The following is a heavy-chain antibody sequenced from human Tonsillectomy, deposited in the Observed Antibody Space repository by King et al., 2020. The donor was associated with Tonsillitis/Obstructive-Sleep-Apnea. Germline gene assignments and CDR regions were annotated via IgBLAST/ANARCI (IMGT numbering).Heavy chain of an antibody. CDR3: ANCAIAGRRGFDP. J-gene: IGHJ5*02. V-gene: IGHV4-34*01. Sequence: VQLQQWGAGLLKPSETLSLTCAVNGGSCSGYYWSWIRQPPGRGLEWIGEINDSGSTNYNPSLKSRVTISVDTSKNQFSLKLSSVTAADTAVYYCANCAIAGRRGFDPWGQGTLVTVSS. CDR2: INDSGST. D-gene: IGHD6-13*01. CDR1: GGSCSGYY.